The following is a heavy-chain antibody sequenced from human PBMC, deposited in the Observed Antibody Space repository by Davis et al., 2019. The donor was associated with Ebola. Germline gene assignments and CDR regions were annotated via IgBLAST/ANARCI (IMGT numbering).Heavy chain of an antibody. CDR3: ARGYSSSWYTKGIVDV. V-gene: IGHV4-39*07. CDR2: IYYSGST. Sequence: MPSETLSLTCTVSGDSVSSGSYYWSWIRQPPGKGLEWIGSIYYSGSTYYNPSLKSRVTISVDTSKNQFSLKLSSVTAADTAVYYCARGYSSSWYTKGIVDVWGQGTTVTVSS. J-gene: IGHJ6*02. CDR1: GDSVSSGSYY. D-gene: IGHD6-13*01.